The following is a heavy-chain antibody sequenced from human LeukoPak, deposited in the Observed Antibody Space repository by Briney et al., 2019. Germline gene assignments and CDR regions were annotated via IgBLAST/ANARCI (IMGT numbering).Heavy chain of an antibody. CDR1: GYTFTSYY. CDR2: INPSGGST. J-gene: IGHJ6*02. D-gene: IGHD3-10*01. Sequence: ASVKVSCKASGYTFTSYYMHWVQQAPGQGLEWMGIINPSGGSTSYAQKFRGRVTMTRDTSTSTVYMELSSLRSEDTAVYYCAREGSGSYSLKAYYYYGMDVWGQGTTVTVSS. V-gene: IGHV1-46*01. CDR3: AREGSGSYSLKAYYYYGMDV.